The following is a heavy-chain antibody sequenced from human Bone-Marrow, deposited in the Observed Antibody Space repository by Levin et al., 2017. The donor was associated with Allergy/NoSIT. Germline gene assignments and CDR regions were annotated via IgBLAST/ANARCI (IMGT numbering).Heavy chain of an antibody. D-gene: IGHD5-24*01. Sequence: RGESLKISCEGSGDTFTNSWVGWVRQMPGTGLEWMAIMYLRDFHTKYSPSFQGQVTISADQSTNTAYLHWSSLKASDTAMYYCATTRDGNFRWDFWGQGTLVTVSS. CDR2: MYLRDFHT. V-gene: IGHV5-51*01. CDR3: ATTRDGNFRWDF. CDR1: GDTFTNSW. J-gene: IGHJ4*02.